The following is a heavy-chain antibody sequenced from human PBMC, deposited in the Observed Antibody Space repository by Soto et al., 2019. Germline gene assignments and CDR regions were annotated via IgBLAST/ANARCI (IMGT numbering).Heavy chain of an antibody. Sequence: GGALRLPWDGSGCIFSACAMHWGRQVPGKGLEWVAAISHDGTNKNYGDSVKGRFTISRDNSKKTLYLQMNSLRPEDTALYYCAKFVDSGKPRNWFDTWAQRVMLTISS. D-gene: IGHD1-26*01. V-gene: IGHV3-30*18. CDR3: AKFVDSGKPRNWFDT. CDR2: ISHDGTNK. J-gene: IGHJ5*01. CDR1: GCIFSACA.